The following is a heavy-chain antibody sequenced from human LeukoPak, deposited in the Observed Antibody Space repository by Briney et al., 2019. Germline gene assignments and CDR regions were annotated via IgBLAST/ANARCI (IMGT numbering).Heavy chain of an antibody. CDR1: GFNFINYW. D-gene: IGHD2-15*01. J-gene: IGHJ5*02. V-gene: IGHV5-51*01. Sequence: GESLKISCKGSGFNFINYWIAWVRQMPGKGLEWMGIINPGDSDTRYSPSFQGQVTISADKSIATAYLQWSSLEASDTAMYYCTRHVPCTDGSCLHFDHWGRGTLVTVSS. CDR2: INPGDSDT. CDR3: TRHVPCTDGSCLHFDH.